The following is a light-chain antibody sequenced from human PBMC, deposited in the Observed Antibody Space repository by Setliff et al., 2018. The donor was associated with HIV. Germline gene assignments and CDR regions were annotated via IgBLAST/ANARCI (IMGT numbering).Light chain of an antibody. Sequence: ALAQPASVSGSPGQSITISCTGTSNDVGRYDLVSWYQQHPARAPKLIIYQATRRPSGVSNRFSGPKSGNVASLTISGLQAEDEADYYCCSNTGSNTFVFGTGTKVTVL. CDR2: QAT. V-gene: IGLV2-23*01. CDR1: SNDVGRYDL. CDR3: CSNTGSNTFV. J-gene: IGLJ1*01.